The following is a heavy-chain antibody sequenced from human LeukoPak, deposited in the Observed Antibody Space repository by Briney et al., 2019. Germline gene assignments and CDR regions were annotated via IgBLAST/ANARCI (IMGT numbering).Heavy chain of an antibody. D-gene: IGHD5-12*01. J-gene: IGHJ4*02. Sequence: ASVKVSCKSSGYSFTGYYMHWVRQAPGRGREWMGWINPNSGGTNYAQKFQGRVTMTRDTSISTAYMELSRLRSDDTAVYHCAIVGYDGHDYWGQGTLVTVSS. CDR3: AIVGYDGHDY. V-gene: IGHV1-2*02. CDR2: INPNSGGT. CDR1: GYSFTGYY.